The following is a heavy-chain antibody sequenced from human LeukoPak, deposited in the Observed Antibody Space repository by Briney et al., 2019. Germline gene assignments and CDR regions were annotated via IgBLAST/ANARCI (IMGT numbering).Heavy chain of an antibody. V-gene: IGHV1-46*01. D-gene: IGHD6-6*01. Sequence: ASVKVSCKASGYTFTSYYMHWVRQAPGHGLEWMGIINPSGGSTSYAQKLQGRVTMTRDTSTSTVYMELSSLRSEDTAVYYCARMYSSSNYYYYGMDVWGQGTTVTVSS. CDR1: GYTFTSYY. CDR2: INPSGGST. J-gene: IGHJ6*02. CDR3: ARMYSSSNYYYYGMDV.